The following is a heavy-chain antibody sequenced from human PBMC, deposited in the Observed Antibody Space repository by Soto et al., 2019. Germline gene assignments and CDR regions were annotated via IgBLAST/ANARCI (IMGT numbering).Heavy chain of an antibody. Sequence: EVQLLESGGGLVQPGGSLRLSCAASGFTFSSYAMSWVRQAPGKGLEWVSATSGSGGSTYYADSVKGRFTISRDYSKSTLFLQMNSLRADDTVVYYGAKGRGYSYGDGYSFDHWGQGTLVTVSS. D-gene: IGHD5-18*01. CDR3: AKGRGYSYGDGYSFDH. CDR2: TSGSGGST. V-gene: IGHV3-23*01. J-gene: IGHJ4*02. CDR1: GFTFSSYA.